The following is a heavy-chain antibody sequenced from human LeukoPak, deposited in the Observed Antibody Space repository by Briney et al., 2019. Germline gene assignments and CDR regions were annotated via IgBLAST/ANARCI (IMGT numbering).Heavy chain of an antibody. CDR1: GFTFSTYA. CDR2: VSYDGSNK. V-gene: IGHV3-30-3*01. J-gene: IGHJ4*02. CDR3: ARDPTVRGLIGYYFDY. D-gene: IGHD3-10*01. Sequence: GGSLRLSCAASGFTFSTYAMHWVRQAPGKGLEWVAIVSYDGSNKYYADSVKGRFTISRDNSKNTLSLQMNSLRAEDTAVYYCARDPTVRGLIGYYFDYWGQGTLVTVSS.